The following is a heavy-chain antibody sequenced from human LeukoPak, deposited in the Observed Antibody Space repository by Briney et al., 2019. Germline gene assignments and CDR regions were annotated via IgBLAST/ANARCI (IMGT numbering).Heavy chain of an antibody. J-gene: IGHJ4*02. CDR3: AKEDCSNTNCYSPLDF. CDR2: VSAGGAET. V-gene: IGHV3-23*01. D-gene: IGHD2-2*01. CDR1: GFTFNNYA. Sequence: GESLRLSCVASGFTFNNYAMSWVRRAPGKGLEWVAVVSAGGAETHYADAVKGRFTITRDNSKNTLYLQLNSLSAEDTAIYHCAKEDCSNTNCYSPLDFWGQGTLVTVSS.